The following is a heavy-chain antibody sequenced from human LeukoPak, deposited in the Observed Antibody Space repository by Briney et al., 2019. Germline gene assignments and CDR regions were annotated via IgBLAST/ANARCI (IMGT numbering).Heavy chain of an antibody. J-gene: IGHJ4*02. CDR2: ISGSGGST. D-gene: IGHD2-15*01. Sequence: GGSLRLSCAASGFTFSSYAMSWVRQAPGKGPEWVSAISGSGGSTYYADSVKGRFTISRDNSKNTLYLQMNSLRAEDTAVYYCAKGALGYCSGGSCRGGDYWGQGTLVTVSS. CDR1: GFTFSSYA. V-gene: IGHV3-23*01. CDR3: AKGALGYCSGGSCRGGDY.